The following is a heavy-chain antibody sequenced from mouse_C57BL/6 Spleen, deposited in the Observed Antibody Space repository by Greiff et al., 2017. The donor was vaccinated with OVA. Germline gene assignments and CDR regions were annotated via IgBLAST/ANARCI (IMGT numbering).Heavy chain of an antibody. CDR3: ARNDGNYGFDY. D-gene: IGHD2-1*01. V-gene: IGHV1-82*01. Sequence: VKLQESGPELVKPGASVKISCKASGYAFSSSWMNWVKQRPGKGLEWIGRIYPGDGDTNYNGKFKGKATLTADKSSSTAYMQLSSLTSEDSAVYFCARNDGNYGFDYWGQGTTLTVAS. CDR2: IYPGDGDT. J-gene: IGHJ2*01. CDR1: GYAFSSSW.